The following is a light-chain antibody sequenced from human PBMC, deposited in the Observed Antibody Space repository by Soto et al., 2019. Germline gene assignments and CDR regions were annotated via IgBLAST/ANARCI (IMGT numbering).Light chain of an antibody. V-gene: IGLV2-23*01. Sequence: QSALSQPASVSGSPGQSITISCTGTSSDVGSYNLVSWYQQHPGKAHKLMIYEGTKRPSVVSDRFSGSRSGNTASLTISGIQAEDEADYYCCSYASSSTYVFGSGTKLTVL. J-gene: IGLJ6*01. CDR1: SSDVGSYNL. CDR3: CSYASSSTYV. CDR2: EGT.